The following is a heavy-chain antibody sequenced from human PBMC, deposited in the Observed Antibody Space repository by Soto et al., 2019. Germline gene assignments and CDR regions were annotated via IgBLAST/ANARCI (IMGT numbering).Heavy chain of an antibody. D-gene: IGHD2-21*02. J-gene: IGHJ4*02. CDR3: ASARDSLFDF. CDR2: TYYRSKWSY. Sequence: PSQTLSLTCAISGDSVSSNTVVWNWCRQSPSRGLEWLGRTYYRSKWSYDYAISVKSRITINPDTSRNQFSLQLNSVTPEDTAIYYCASARDSLFDFWGQGTPVTVSS. CDR1: GDSVSSNTVV. V-gene: IGHV6-1*01.